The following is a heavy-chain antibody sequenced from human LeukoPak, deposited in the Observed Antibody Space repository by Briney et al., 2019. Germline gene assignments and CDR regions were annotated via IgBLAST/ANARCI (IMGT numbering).Heavy chain of an antibody. CDR1: GGSISSDSYY. CDR3: ARRVSSGSGSYDFDY. D-gene: IGHD3-10*01. J-gene: IGHJ4*02. CDR2: INYSGTT. V-gene: IGHV4-39*01. Sequence: SETLSLTCTVSGGSISSDSYYWGWIRQPPGKGLERIGSINYSGTTYYNPSLKSRVTISVDTSKNQFSLKVSSVTAADTAVYYCARRVSSGSGSYDFDYWGQGTLVTVSS.